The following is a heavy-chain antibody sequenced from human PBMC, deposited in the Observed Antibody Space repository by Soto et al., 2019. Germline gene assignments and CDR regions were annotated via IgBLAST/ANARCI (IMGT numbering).Heavy chain of an antibody. Sequence: ASVKASCQASGYTHPNSGINWVRQVPGEGLEWMGWISPYNGNTNYAQKLQGRGTMTTDTSTNAAYMELTSLRPDETAVYYWARKEVGSTGESIYNWFDPWG. CDR1: GYTHPNSG. D-gene: IGHD1-26*01. J-gene: IGHJ5*02. V-gene: IGHV1-18*01. CDR3: ARKEVGSTGESIYNWFDP. CDR2: ISPYNGNT.